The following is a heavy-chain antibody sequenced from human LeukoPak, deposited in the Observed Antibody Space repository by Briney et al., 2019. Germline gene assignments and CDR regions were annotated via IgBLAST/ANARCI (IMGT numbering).Heavy chain of an antibody. J-gene: IGHJ4*02. Sequence: GESLRLSCVVSGFTFSNAWMSWIRQAPGKGLEWVAVISYDGSNKYYADSVKGRFTISRDNSKNTLYLRMNSLRAEDTAVYYCARVEVRIAVAGSYDYWGQGTLVTVSS. CDR1: GFTFSNAW. V-gene: IGHV3-30*03. CDR3: ARVEVRIAVAGSYDY. CDR2: ISYDGSNK. D-gene: IGHD6-19*01.